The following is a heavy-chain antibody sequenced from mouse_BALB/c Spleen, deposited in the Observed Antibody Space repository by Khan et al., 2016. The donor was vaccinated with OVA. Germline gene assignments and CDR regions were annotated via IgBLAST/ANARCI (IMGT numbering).Heavy chain of an antibody. CDR1: GFTFSTYA. V-gene: IGHV5-9-3*01. Sequence: EVELVESGGGLVKPGGSLKLSCAASGFTFSTYAMSWVRQTPEKRLEWVATINSDGIYSYYPDSVKGRFNISRDDAKDTLYLQMSSLRSEDAAMYYYASSNYVPFAYWGQGTLVTGSA. CDR2: INSDGIYS. J-gene: IGHJ3*01. CDR3: ASSNYVPFAY. D-gene: IGHD2-5*01.